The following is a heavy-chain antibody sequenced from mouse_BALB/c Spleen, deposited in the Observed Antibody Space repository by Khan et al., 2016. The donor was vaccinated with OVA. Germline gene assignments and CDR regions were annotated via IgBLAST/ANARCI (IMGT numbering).Heavy chain of an antibody. J-gene: IGHJ1*01. CDR2: IWTGGGT. CDR3: CGGGTYYGSFYWYVDD. CDR1: GFSFTSYD. V-gene: IGHV2-9-2*01. Sequence: QVQLKESGPGLVAPSQSLSITCTVSGFSFTSYDISWIRQPPGKGLEWLGVIWTGGGTNYNSAFMTSLSTSTDNSKSQVFYKMNSMQSDDTATYCCCGGGTYYGSFYWYVDDWGAGTTVTVSS. D-gene: IGHD1-1*01.